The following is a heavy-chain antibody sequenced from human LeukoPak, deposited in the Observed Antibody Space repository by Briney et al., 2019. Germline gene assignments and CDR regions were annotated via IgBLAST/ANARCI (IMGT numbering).Heavy chain of an antibody. CDR2: IYTSGST. D-gene: IGHD3-3*01. CDR3: ARTQATYYDFWSGYSLFDY. V-gene: IGHV4-4*07. J-gene: IGHJ4*02. Sequence: PSETLSLTCTVSGGSISSYYWSWIRQPAGKGLEWIGRIYTSGSTNYNPSLKSRVTMSVDTSNNQFSLKLSSVTAADTAVYYCARTQATYYDFWSGYSLFDYWGQGTLVTVSS. CDR1: GGSISSYY.